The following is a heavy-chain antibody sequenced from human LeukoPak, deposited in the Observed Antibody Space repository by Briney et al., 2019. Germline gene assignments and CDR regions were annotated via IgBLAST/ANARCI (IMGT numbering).Heavy chain of an antibody. CDR3: TKIGYCSGGSCYTLSGY. V-gene: IGHV3-30*02. CDR1: GFTFSSYG. CDR2: IRYDGSNK. Sequence: GGSLRLSCAASGFTFSSYGMHWVRQAPGKGLEWVAFIRYDGSNKYYAGSVKGRFTISRDNSKNTLYLQMNSLRAEDTAVYYCTKIGYCSGGSCYTLSGYWGQGTLVTVSS. J-gene: IGHJ4*02. D-gene: IGHD2-15*01.